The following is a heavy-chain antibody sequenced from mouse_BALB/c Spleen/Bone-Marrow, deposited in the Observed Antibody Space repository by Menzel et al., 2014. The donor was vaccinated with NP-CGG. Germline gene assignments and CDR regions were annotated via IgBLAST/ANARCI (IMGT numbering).Heavy chain of an antibody. CDR1: GFNIKDTY. J-gene: IGHJ4*01. CDR3: ARWEYYAMDY. V-gene: IGHV14-3*02. D-gene: IGHD4-1*01. CDR2: TDPANGNT. Sequence: EVQLQQSGAELMKPGASVKLSCTASGFNIKDTYMHWVKQRPEQGLEWIGRTDPANGNTKYDPKFQGKATITADTSSNTAYLQLSSLTSEDTAVYYCARWEYYAMDYWGQGTSVTVSS.